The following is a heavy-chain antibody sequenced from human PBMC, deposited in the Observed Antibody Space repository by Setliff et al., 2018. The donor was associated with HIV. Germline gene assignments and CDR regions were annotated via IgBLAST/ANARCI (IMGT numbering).Heavy chain of an antibody. CDR1: GYTFTTYG. CDR2: INTNSGSP. CDR3: ARALYGDYGGDVNWMDP. D-gene: IGHD4-17*01. J-gene: IGHJ5*02. V-gene: IGHV7-4-1*02. Sequence: ASVKVSCKPSGYTFTTYGMNWVRQAPGQGLEWMGWINTNSGSPTYAQAFTGRFVFSVDTSVTTAYLQISSLKAEDTAIYYCARALYGDYGGDVNWMDPWGQGTLVTVSS.